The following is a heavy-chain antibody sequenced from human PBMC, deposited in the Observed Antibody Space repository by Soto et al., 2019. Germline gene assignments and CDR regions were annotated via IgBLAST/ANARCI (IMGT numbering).Heavy chain of an antibody. CDR3: AGVIRTYYDILTGYSWTYYFDY. CDR1: GGSFSGYY. J-gene: IGHJ4*02. V-gene: IGHV4-34*01. D-gene: IGHD3-9*01. Sequence: SETLSLTCAVYGGSFSGYYWSWIRQPPGKGLEWIGEINHSGSTNYNPSLKSRVTISVDTSKNQFSLKLSSVTAADTAVYYCAGVIRTYYDILTGYSWTYYFDYWGQGTLVTVSS. CDR2: INHSGST.